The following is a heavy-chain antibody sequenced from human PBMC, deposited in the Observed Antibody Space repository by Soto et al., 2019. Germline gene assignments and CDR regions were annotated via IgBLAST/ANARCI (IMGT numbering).Heavy chain of an antibody. CDR1: GFTFSSYA. CDR3: ARDLTTVTYYYYGMDV. D-gene: IGHD4-4*01. J-gene: IGHJ6*02. Sequence: QVQLVVSGGGVVQPGRSLRLSCAASGFTFSSYAMPWVRQAPGKGLEWVAVISYDGSNKYYADSVKGRFTISRDNSKNTLYLQMNSLRAEDTAVYYCARDLTTVTYYYYGMDVWGQGTTVTVSS. V-gene: IGHV3-30-3*01. CDR2: ISYDGSNK.